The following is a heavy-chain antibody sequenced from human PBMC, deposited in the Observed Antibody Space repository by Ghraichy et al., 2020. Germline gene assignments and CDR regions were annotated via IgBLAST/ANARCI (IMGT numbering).Heavy chain of an antibody. D-gene: IGHD4-17*01. CDR1: GFTFSSYS. Sequence: GGSLRLSCAASGFTFSSYSMNWVRQAPGKGLEWVSYISSSSSTIYYADSVKGRFTISRDNAKNSLYLPMNSLRDEDTAVYYCAREYFDYGDYPTEGLFDYWGQGTLVTVSS. CDR2: ISSSSSTI. CDR3: AREYFDYGDYPTEGLFDY. J-gene: IGHJ4*02. V-gene: IGHV3-48*02.